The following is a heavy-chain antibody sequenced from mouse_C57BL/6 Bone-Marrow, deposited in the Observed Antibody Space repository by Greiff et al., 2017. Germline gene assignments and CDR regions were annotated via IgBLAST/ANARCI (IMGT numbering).Heavy chain of an antibody. J-gene: IGHJ1*03. Sequence: QVQLQQPGAELVMPGASVKLSCKASGYTFTSYWMHWVKQRPGQGLEWIGEIDPSDSYTNYNQKFKGKSTLTVDKSSSTAYMQLSSRRSEYSAVYCCASRGSLYDYGVLFDVWGTGTTVTVSS. CDR2: IDPSDSYT. CDR3: ASRGSLYDYGVLFDV. V-gene: IGHV1-69*01. CDR1: GYTFTSYW. D-gene: IGHD2-4*01.